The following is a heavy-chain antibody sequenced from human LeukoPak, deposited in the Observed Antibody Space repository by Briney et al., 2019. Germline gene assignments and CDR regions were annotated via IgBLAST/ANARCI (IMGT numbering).Heavy chain of an antibody. CDR1: GFTFSSYS. Sequence: GGSLRLSCAVSGFTFSSYSMNWVRQAPGKGLEWVSSISSSSSYIYYADSVKGRFTISRDNAKNSLYLQMNSLRAEDTAVYYCARDSDYYDSSGYLDYWGQGTLVTVSS. CDR3: ARDSDYYDSSGYLDY. J-gene: IGHJ4*02. D-gene: IGHD3-22*01. CDR2: ISSSSSYI. V-gene: IGHV3-21*01.